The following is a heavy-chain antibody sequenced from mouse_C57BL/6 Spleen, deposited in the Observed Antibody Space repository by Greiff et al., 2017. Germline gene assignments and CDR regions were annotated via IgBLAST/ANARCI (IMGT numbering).Heavy chain of an antibody. D-gene: IGHD1-1*01. J-gene: IGHJ2*01. CDR2: ISYSGST. CDR1: GYSITSDY. Sequence: VQLKESGPGLAKPSQTLSLTCSVTGYSITSDYWNWIRKFPGNKLEYMGYISYSGSTYYNPTLKSLVSITLDISKNQYYLQLKPVTTEDTATYYCARALVYYGRSYYFDYWGQGTTLPVSS. V-gene: IGHV3-8*01. CDR3: ARALVYYGRSYYFDY.